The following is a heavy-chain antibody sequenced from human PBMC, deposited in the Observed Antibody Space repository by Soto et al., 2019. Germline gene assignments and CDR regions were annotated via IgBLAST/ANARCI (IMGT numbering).Heavy chain of an antibody. Sequence: SETLSLTCTVSSGSMSGYYWNWIRQPPGKGLEWIGYIYYSGSTNYNPSLKSRVTISVDTSKNQFSLKLSSVTAAETAVYYCARAGDYDFWSGYSNDASDIRGQGTMVTVSS. CDR3: ARAGDYDFWSGYSNDASDI. D-gene: IGHD3-3*01. J-gene: IGHJ3*02. CDR1: SGSMSGYY. CDR2: IYYSGST. V-gene: IGHV4-59*01.